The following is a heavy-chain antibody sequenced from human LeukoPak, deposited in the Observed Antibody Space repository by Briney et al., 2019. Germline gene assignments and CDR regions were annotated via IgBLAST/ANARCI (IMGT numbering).Heavy chain of an antibody. Sequence: PGGSLRLSCAASGFTFSSYWMSWVRQAPGKGLEWVANIDQDGSEKYYVDSVKGRFTISRDNSKNSLYLQMNSLRAEDTAVYYCARALIGYYFDYWGQGTLVTVSS. V-gene: IGHV3-7*01. CDR1: GFTFSSYW. D-gene: IGHD2-8*01. CDR3: ARALIGYYFDY. CDR2: IDQDGSEK. J-gene: IGHJ4*02.